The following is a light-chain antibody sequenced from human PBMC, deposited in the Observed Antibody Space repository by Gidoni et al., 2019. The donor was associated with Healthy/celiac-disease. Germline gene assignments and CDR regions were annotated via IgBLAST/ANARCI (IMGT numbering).Light chain of an antibody. J-gene: IGKJ4*01. Sequence: EIVLTQSPATLSLSPGERATLSCRASQSVSSYLAWYQQKPGHAPRLLIYDASNRATGIPARFSGSGSGTDFTLTISSLEPEDFAVYYCQQRSNWPQFTFGGGTKVEIK. CDR1: QSVSSY. V-gene: IGKV3-11*01. CDR3: QQRSNWPQFT. CDR2: DAS.